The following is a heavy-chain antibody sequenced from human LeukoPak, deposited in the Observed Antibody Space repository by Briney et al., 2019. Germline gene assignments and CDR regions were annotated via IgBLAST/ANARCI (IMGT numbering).Heavy chain of an antibody. CDR3: ASPRTAYSSSWYYFDY. CDR2: IYYSGST. V-gene: IGHV4-39*01. Sequence: SETLSLTCTVSGGSISSSSYYWGWIRQPPGKGLEWIESIYYSGSTYYNPSLKSRVTISVDTSKNQFSLKLSSVTAADTAVYYCASPRTAYSSSWYYFDYWGQGTLVTVSS. CDR1: GGSISSSSYY. J-gene: IGHJ4*02. D-gene: IGHD6-13*01.